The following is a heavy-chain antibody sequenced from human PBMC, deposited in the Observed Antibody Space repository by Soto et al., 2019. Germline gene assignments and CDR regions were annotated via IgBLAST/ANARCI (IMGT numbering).Heavy chain of an antibody. J-gene: IGHJ4*01. CDR3: ARHTLLDY. CDR1: GYTFASYA. V-gene: IGHV1-3*01. D-gene: IGHD3-10*01. Sequence: QVQLVQSGAEVKKPGASVKVSCKASGYTFASYAMHWVRQAPGQRLEWMGWISAGNGNTKYSHKVQGRVTITRDTSESTTYIELSSPIYEYTAVYYCARHTLLDYWGQGTLVTVSS. CDR2: ISAGNGNT.